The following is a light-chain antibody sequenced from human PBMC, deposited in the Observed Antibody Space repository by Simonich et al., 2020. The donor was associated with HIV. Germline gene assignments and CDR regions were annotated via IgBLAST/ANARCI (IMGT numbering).Light chain of an antibody. J-gene: IGKJ2*01. Sequence: DIQLTQSPSFLSASVGDRVTITCRASQDISSYLAWYQQKPGEAPKLLIYAASTLQRGVPSRFSGSGSGTYFTFTISSLQPEDIATYYCQQYDILPYTFGQGTKLEIK. CDR2: AAS. CDR3: QQYDILPYT. V-gene: IGKV1-9*01. CDR1: QDISSY.